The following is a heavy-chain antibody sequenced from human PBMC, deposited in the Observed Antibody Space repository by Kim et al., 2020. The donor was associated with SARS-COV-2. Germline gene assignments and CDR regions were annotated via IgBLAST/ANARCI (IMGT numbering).Heavy chain of an antibody. CDR3: ARVGGGGTTGTTAHPWAYYFDY. CDR1: GYTFTSYA. Sequence: ASVKVSCKASGYTFTSYAMHWVRQAPGQRLEWMGWINAGNGNTKYSQKFQGRVTITRDTSASTAYMELSSLRSEDTAVYYCARVGGGGTTGTTAHPWAYYFDYWGQGTLVTVSS. V-gene: IGHV1-3*01. D-gene: IGHD1-1*01. J-gene: IGHJ4*02. CDR2: INAGNGNT.